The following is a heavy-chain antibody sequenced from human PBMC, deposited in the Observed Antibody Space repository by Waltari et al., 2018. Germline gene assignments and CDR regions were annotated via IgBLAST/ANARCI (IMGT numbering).Heavy chain of an antibody. D-gene: IGHD3-3*01. CDR2: IYSGGST. CDR3: ARVNSDYDFWSGYYKRGAFDI. Sequence: EVQLVESGGGLIQPGGSLRLSCAASGFTVSSNYMSWVRQAPGKGLEWVSVIYSGGSTYYADSVKGRFTISRDNAKNTLYLQMNSLRAEDTAVYYWARVNSDYDFWSGYYKRGAFDIWGQGTMVTVSS. CDR1: GFTVSSNY. V-gene: IGHV3-53*01. J-gene: IGHJ3*02.